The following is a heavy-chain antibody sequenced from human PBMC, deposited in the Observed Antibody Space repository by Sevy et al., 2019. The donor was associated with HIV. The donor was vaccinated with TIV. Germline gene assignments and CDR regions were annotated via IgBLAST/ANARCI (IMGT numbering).Heavy chain of an antibody. CDR1: GFSFSSFG. CDR3: AKDLTMVRGIIRSSLDY. J-gene: IGHJ4*02. Sequence: GGSLRLSCAASGFSFSSFGMNWVRQAPGKGLEWISSISGSGTRTAYADGVMGRFTISRDNSKNSLYLQMKSLRAENTAVYYCAKDLTMVRGIIRSSLDYWGQGTLVTVSS. CDR2: ISGSGTRT. V-gene: IGHV3-23*01. D-gene: IGHD3-10*01.